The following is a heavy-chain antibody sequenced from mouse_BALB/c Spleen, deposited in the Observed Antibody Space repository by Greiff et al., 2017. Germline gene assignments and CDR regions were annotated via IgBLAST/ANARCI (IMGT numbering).Heavy chain of an antibody. CDR2: ISYSGST. CDR3: ARGDYGFAY. CDR1: GYSITSDYA. Sequence: EVQLVESGPGLVKPSQSLSLTCTVTGYSITSDYAWNWIRQFPGNKLEWMGYISYSGSTSYNPSLKSRISITRDTSKNQFFLQLNSVTTEDTATYYCARGDYGFAYWGQGTLVTVSA. D-gene: IGHD2-4*01. J-gene: IGHJ3*01. V-gene: IGHV3-2*02.